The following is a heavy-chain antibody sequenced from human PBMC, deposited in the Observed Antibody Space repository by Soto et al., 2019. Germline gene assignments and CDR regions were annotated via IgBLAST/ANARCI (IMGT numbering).Heavy chain of an antibody. CDR3: ARTARVPVF. D-gene: IGHD2-2*01. CDR2: IYHTGVT. CDR1: GGSVSSGSYY. J-gene: IGHJ4*02. V-gene: IGHV4-61*01. Sequence: SETLSLPCTVSGGSVSSGSYYWSWIRQPPGKGLEWIGYIYHTGVTNSNPSLRGRLSISIDTAKNQFSLKLSSVTSADTAIYYCARTARVPVFWGAGILVTVS.